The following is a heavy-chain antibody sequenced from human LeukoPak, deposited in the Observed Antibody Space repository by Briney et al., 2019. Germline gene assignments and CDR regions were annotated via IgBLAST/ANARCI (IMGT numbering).Heavy chain of an antibody. CDR2: ISGSGRST. D-gene: IGHD1-1*01. CDR1: GFTFSSYS. J-gene: IGHJ5*01. V-gene: IGHV3-23*01. CDR3: AKAGARGNVNWFDS. Sequence: GGSLRLSCAASGFTFSSYSMNWVRQAPGKGLEWVSAISGSGRSTYSADSVRGRFTTSRDNSKNILYLQMNNLRGEDTAVYYCAKAGARGNVNWFDSWGQGTLVTVSS.